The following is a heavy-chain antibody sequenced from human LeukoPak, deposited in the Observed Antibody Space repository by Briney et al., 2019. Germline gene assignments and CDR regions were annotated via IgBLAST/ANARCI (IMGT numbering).Heavy chain of an antibody. CDR3: AKGPQVGSGYHPDY. V-gene: IGHV3-23*01. Sequence: GGSLRLSCAASGSTISSSAMTWVRRAPGKGLEWVSLISGSATYYADSVKGRFTISRDNSKNTLYLEMKSLRVEDTALFYCAKGPQVGSGYHPDYRGQGTLVTVSS. CDR2: ISGSAT. CDR1: GSTISSSA. J-gene: IGHJ4*02. D-gene: IGHD3-22*01.